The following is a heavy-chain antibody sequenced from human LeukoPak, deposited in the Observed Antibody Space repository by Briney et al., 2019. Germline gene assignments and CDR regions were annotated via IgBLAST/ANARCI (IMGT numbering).Heavy chain of an antibody. Sequence: TGGSLRLSCAASGFTFSSYSMNWVRQAPGKGLEWVSSISSSSSYIYYADSMKGRFTISRDNAKNSLYLQMNSLRAEDTAVYYCARGTAVSDFDYWGRGTLVTVSS. CDR1: GFTFSSYS. D-gene: IGHD4-23*01. CDR3: ARGTAVSDFDY. CDR2: ISSSSSYI. J-gene: IGHJ4*02. V-gene: IGHV3-21*01.